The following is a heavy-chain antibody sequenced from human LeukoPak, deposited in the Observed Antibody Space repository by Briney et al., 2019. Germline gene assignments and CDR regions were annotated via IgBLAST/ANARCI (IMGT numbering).Heavy chain of an antibody. D-gene: IGHD2-21*01. CDR2: ISVRGGST. V-gene: IGHV3-23*01. Sequence: PSETLSLTCTVSGDSISSSSYYWGWIRQAPGKGLEWVSGISVRGGSTYYADSVKGRFTISRDNSKNTLYLQMNSLRAEDTAVYYCARDSGSIPLDYWGQGTLVTVSS. CDR1: GDSISSSSYY. J-gene: IGHJ4*02. CDR3: ARDSGSIPLDY.